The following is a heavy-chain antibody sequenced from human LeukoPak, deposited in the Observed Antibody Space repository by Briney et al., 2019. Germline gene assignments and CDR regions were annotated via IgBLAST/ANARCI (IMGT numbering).Heavy chain of an antibody. CDR3: ARGVTTPLDAFDI. CDR2: LYNSGST. CDR1: GASISTYY. D-gene: IGHD1-26*01. J-gene: IGHJ3*02. Sequence: SATLSLTCTVSGASISTYYWNWMRQPPGKGLEWIGYLYNSGSTNYNPSLKSRATISVDMSKNQLSLKLSSVTAADTAVYYCARGVTTPLDAFDIWGQGTMVTVSS. V-gene: IGHV4-59*01.